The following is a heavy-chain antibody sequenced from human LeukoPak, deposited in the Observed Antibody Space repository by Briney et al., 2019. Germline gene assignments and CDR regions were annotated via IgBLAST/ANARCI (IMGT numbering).Heavy chain of an antibody. CDR1: GGSISRSDHY. J-gene: IGHJ4*02. CDR3: ARRTYSSGWIFDY. V-gene: IGHV4-30-4*02. Sequence: SETLSLTCSVSGGSISRSDHYWSWIRQPPGKGLEWIGNIYYNGITYYNPSLKSRVTISVDTSKNQFSLKLSSVTAVDTAVYYCARRTYSSGWIFDYWGQGTLVTVSS. D-gene: IGHD6-19*01. CDR2: IYYNGIT.